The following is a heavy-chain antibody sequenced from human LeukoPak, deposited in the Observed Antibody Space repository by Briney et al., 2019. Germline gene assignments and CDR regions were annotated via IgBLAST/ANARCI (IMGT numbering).Heavy chain of an antibody. CDR2: IYYSGST. Sequence: PSETLSLTCTVSGGSISNYYWSWIRQPPGKGLEWIGYIYYSGSTNYNPSLKSRVTISVDTSKNQFSLKLSSVTAADTAVYYCAGGHSYSSSTHPFDYWGQGTLVTVSS. CDR3: AGGHSYSSSTHPFDY. J-gene: IGHJ4*02. D-gene: IGHD6-6*01. V-gene: IGHV4-59*01. CDR1: GGSISNYY.